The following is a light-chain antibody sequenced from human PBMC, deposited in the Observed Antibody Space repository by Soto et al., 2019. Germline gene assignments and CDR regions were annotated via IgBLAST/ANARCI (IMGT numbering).Light chain of an antibody. Sequence: EIVLTQSPGTLSLSPGETATLSCRASQSVSNNYLAWYQQKPGQAPRLLIYGASNRATGIPDRFSGSGSGTDFTLTISSLQAEDVAVYYCQQYYSTPWTFGQGTKVDIK. CDR2: GAS. V-gene: IGKV3-20*01. CDR3: QQYYSTPWT. CDR1: QSVSNNY. J-gene: IGKJ1*01.